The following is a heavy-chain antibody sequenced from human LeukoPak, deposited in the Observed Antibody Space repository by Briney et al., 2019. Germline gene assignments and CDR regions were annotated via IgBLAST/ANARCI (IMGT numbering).Heavy chain of an antibody. D-gene: IGHD6-13*01. CDR2: INAGNGNT. CDR1: GYTFTSYA. CDR3: ARKTAADPFDY. J-gene: IGHJ4*02. V-gene: IGHV1-3*01. Sequence: GASVKVSCKASGYTFTSYAMHWVRQAPGQRLEWMGWINAGNGNTRYSQKFQGRVTITRDTSASTAYMELSSLRSEDTAVYYCARKTAADPFDYWGQGTLVTVSS.